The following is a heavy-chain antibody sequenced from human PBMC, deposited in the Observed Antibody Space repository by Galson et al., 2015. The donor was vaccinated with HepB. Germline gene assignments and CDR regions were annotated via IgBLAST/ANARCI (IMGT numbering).Heavy chain of an antibody. J-gene: IGHJ3*02. CDR3: AYCRGRSCYSWTFDI. V-gene: IGHV6-1*01. CDR1: GDSVSSEAAG. CDR2: TYYRSKWYN. D-gene: IGHD2-15*01. Sequence: AISGDSVSSEAAGWNWIRQSPTSGLEWLGRTYYRSKWYNIYAESLKSRITINPDTSKNQFSLQLNSVTPEDTAVYYCAYCRGRSCYSWTFDIWGQGTLVTVSS.